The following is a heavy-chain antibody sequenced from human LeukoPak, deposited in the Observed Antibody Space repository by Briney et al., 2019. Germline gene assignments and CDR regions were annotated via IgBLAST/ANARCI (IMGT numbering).Heavy chain of an antibody. D-gene: IGHD3-3*01. Sequence: SETLSLTCAVYGESFSGYYWSWIRQPPGKGLEWIGEINHSGSTNYNPSLKSRVTISVDTSKNQFSLKLSSVTAADTAVYYCARGFYYDFWSGYYQYNWFDPWGQGTLVTVSS. J-gene: IGHJ5*02. CDR3: ARGFYYDFWSGYYQYNWFDP. V-gene: IGHV4-34*01. CDR1: GESFSGYY. CDR2: INHSGST.